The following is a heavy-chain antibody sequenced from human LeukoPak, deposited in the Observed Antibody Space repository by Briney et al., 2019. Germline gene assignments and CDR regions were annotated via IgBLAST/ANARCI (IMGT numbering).Heavy chain of an antibody. CDR3: ARYYSDTSVYLCLYFFDY. V-gene: IGHV4-4*02. CDR2: RYHNSRT. Sequence: SETLSLTCAVSGDSFSSSNWRSLVRQPPGKGLEWICKRYHNSRTNYTPSLKGRFTISIDDSKNTFYLKLSSVTAADTAVYYCARYYSDTSVYLCLYFFDYWGKGVLVTIS. CDR1: GDSFSSSNW. J-gene: IGHJ4*02. D-gene: IGHD3-22*01.